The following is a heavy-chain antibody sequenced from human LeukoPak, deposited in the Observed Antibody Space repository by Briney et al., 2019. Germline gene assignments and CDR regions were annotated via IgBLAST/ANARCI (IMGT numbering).Heavy chain of an antibody. J-gene: IGHJ6*03. CDR3: ARGGYYYLDV. CDR1: GGSISSYY. Sequence: PSETLSLTCTVSGGSISSYYWSWIRQPAGKGLEWIGRIYTSGSTNYNPSLKSRVAISLDTPKSQFSLRLHSVTAADTAVYYCARGGYYYLDVWGRGTTVTVSS. CDR2: IYTSGST. V-gene: IGHV4-4*07.